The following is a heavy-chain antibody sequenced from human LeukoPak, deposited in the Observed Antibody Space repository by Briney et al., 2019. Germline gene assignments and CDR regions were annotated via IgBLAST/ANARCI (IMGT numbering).Heavy chain of an antibody. D-gene: IGHD6-19*01. CDR2: MTTISTLM. Sequence: GGSLRLSCAASGFTFNTYAMNWVRQDPGGGLEWVSSMTTISTLMYYAASVKGRFTVSRDNAKNSLYLQMNSLKAEDTAVYYCTRARVVTVPGTADYYFYMDIWGRGTTVTVSS. V-gene: IGHV3-21*01. CDR1: GFTFNTYA. J-gene: IGHJ6*03. CDR3: TRARVVTVPGTADYYFYMDI.